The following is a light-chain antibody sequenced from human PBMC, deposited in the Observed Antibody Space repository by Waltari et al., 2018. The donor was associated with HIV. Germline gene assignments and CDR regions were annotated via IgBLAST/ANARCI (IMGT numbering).Light chain of an antibody. CDR2: NNN. V-gene: IGLV1-44*01. CDR3: AAWDESLNGLFGGL. Sequence: VLTQPPSASGTPGQRVTISCSAGRFNIGSNSVTWFQHLPGTAPRLLFFNNNQRPSGVPDRFSGSKSGTSASRAISGLQSEDEADYYCAAWDESLNGLFGGLFGGGTKLTVL. CDR1: RFNIGSNS. J-gene: IGLJ2*01.